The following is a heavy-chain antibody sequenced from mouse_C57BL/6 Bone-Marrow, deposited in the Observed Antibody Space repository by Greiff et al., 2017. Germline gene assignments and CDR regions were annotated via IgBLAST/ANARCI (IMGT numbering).Heavy chain of an antibody. D-gene: IGHD1-1*01. CDR3: TGVGNYGYFDV. CDR1: GFTFSNYW. J-gene: IGHJ1*03. V-gene: IGHV6-3*01. CDR2: IRLKSDNYAT. Sequence: EVQGVESGGGLVQPGGSMKLSCVASGFTFSNYWMNWVRQSPEKGLEWVAQIRLKSDNYATHYAESVKGRFTISRDDSKSSVYLQMNNLRAEDTGIYYCTGVGNYGYFDVWGTGTTVTVSS.